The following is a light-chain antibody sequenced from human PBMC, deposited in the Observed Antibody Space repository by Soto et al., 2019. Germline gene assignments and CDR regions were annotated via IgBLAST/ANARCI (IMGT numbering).Light chain of an antibody. Sequence: DIQMTQSPSSVSAFIGDRVTITCRASQGISSLLAWYQQKPGKAPKLLIYAASSLQSGVPSRFSGSGSGTDFTRTISSLQPEDFATYYCQQADSFPRTFGQGTRLEIK. CDR1: QGISSL. CDR3: QQADSFPRT. V-gene: IGKV1D-12*01. CDR2: AAS. J-gene: IGKJ5*01.